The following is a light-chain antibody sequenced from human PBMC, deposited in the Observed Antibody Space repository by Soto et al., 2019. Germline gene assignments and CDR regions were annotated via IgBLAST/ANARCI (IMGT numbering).Light chain of an antibody. CDR3: QQYGGSPLYT. Sequence: IVLTQSPGTLSLSPGDRATLSCRASQSVSSSDLAWYQQKPGQAPRLLIYGASTRATGIPDRFSGSGSGTDFTLTISRLEPEDFAVYYCQQYGGSPLYTFGQGNKLKIK. CDR2: GAS. J-gene: IGKJ2*01. CDR1: QSVSSSD. V-gene: IGKV3-20*01.